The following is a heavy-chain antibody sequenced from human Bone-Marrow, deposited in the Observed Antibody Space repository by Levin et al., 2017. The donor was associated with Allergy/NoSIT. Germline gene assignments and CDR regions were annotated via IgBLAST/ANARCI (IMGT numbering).Heavy chain of an antibody. CDR1: GFTFYNSA. CDR2: ISGSGTAT. Sequence: LSLTCAASGFTFYNSAIHWVRQAPGRGPEWVSGISGSGTATDYADSVKGRFTISRDNSKNTMYMEMSSLRVDDTALYYCARSKMRCSGGSCYSGFDSWGQGTQVTVSS. CDR3: ARSKMRCSGGSCYSGFDS. J-gene: IGHJ4*02. V-gene: IGHV3-23*01. D-gene: IGHD2-15*01.